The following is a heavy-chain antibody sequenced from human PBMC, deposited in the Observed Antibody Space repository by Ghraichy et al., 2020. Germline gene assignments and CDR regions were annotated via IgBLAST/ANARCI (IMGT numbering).Heavy chain of an antibody. Sequence: ESLNISCTVSGGSISSYYWSWIRQPPGKGLEWIGYIYYSGSTNYNPSLKSRVTISVDTSQNQFSLKLSSVTAADTAVYYCARGPTYGDYDPYYYYYGMDVWGQGTTVTVSS. CDR2: IYYSGST. D-gene: IGHD4-17*01. J-gene: IGHJ6*02. CDR1: GGSISSYY. V-gene: IGHV4-59*01. CDR3: ARGPTYGDYDPYYYYYGMDV.